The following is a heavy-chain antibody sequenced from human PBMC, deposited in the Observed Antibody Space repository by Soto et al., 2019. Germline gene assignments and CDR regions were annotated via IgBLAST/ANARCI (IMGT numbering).Heavy chain of an antibody. V-gene: IGHV6-1*01. CDR1: GDSVSSNRAA. J-gene: IGHJ4*02. CDR2: TYYRSKWYN. Sequence: PSHTLSRTCAISGDSVSSNRAAWNWIRQSPSRGLEWLGRTYYRSKWYNDYAVSVKSRITINPDTSKNQFSLQLNSVTPEDTDVYYCARAWGFSSGWYGSFSYWGQGTLVT. CDR3: ARAWGFSSGWYGSFSY. D-gene: IGHD6-19*01.